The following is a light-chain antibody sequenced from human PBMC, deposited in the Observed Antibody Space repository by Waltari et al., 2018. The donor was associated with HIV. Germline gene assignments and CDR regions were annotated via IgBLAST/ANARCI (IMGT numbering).Light chain of an antibody. CDR2: DVS. Sequence: IVLTQSPATLSLSPGERATLSCKAIQSVGSYLAWYQQKVGQSPMLLIYDVSNRSTGIPARFGGSGAGTDFTLSISSLEPEDFAVYYCQQRINWPAFTFGPGTTVDMK. J-gene: IGKJ3*01. CDR1: QSVGSY. CDR3: QQRINWPAFT. V-gene: IGKV3-11*01.